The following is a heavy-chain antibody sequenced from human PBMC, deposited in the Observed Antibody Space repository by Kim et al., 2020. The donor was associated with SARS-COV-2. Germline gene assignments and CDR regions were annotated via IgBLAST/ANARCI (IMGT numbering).Heavy chain of an antibody. V-gene: IGHV5-51*01. CDR3: ARQSEIQQPPDY. Sequence: RYSPYYQGQVTISADKSISTAYLQWSSLKASDTAMYYCARQSEIQQPPDYWGQGTLVTVSS. J-gene: IGHJ4*02. D-gene: IGHD5-18*01.